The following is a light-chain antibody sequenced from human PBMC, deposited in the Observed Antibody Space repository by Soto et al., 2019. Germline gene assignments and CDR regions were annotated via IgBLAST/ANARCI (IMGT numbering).Light chain of an antibody. CDR1: QSVGSN. CDR2: SAS. V-gene: IGKV3-15*01. CDR3: QQYMNWPPKT. J-gene: IGKJ1*01. Sequence: EIVMTQSPGTLSVSPGEQATLSCRASQSVGSNVAWYQQKPGQAPRLLISSASTRATGIPARFSGTGSGTEFPLTISSLESEDFAIYSCQQYMNWPPKTFGQGTRVEIK.